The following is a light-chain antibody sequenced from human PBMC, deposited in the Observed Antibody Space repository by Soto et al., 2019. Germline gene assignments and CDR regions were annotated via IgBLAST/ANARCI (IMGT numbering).Light chain of an antibody. Sequence: DIQMTQSPSTLSTSVGDRVTITCRASQSISRWLAWYQQRPGKAPKLLIYDASTLESGVPSRFSGSGSGTEFTLTISSLQPDDFATYYCQEYDTSFTWTFGQGTRVELK. V-gene: IGKV1-5*01. CDR1: QSISRW. CDR2: DAS. J-gene: IGKJ1*01. CDR3: QEYDTSFTWT.